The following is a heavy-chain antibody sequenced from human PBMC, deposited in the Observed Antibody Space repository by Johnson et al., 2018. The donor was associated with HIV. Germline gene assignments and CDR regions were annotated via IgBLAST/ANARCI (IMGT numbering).Heavy chain of an antibody. CDR3: ARSMRGAFDV. V-gene: IGHV3-23*04. J-gene: IGHJ3*01. CDR2: VSAGGDNT. D-gene: IGHD3-10*01. CDR1: GFTFSSYV. Sequence: VQLVESGGGLVQPGGSLRLSCAASGFTFSSYVMDWVRQTPGKGLAWVSAVSAGGDNTYYADSVEGRFTISRDNSKNTLYLQMNSLRAEDTAVYYCARSMRGAFDVWGQGTMVTVSS.